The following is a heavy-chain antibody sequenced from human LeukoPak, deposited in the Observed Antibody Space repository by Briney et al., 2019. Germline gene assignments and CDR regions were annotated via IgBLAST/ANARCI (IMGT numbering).Heavy chain of an antibody. J-gene: IGHJ4*02. CDR2: IIPILGIA. D-gene: IGHD2-2*01. Sequence: SVKVSCKASGGTFSSYTISWVRQAPGQGLEWMGRIIPILGIANYAQKFQGRVTITADKSTSTAYVELSSLRSEDTAVYYCARANVVPAGDFDYWGQGTLVTVSS. V-gene: IGHV1-69*02. CDR3: ARANVVPAGDFDY. CDR1: GGTFSSYT.